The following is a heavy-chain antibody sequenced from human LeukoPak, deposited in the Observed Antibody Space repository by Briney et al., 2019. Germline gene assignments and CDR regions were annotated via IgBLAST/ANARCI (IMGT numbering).Heavy chain of an antibody. CDR2: INPNSGGT. J-gene: IGHJ5*02. CDR3: ARGGAPVVVPAAIDNWFDP. Sequence: ASVKVSCKASGYTFTAYYMQWVRQAPGQGLEWMGWINPNSGGTNYAQKFQGWVTMTRDTSISTAYMELSRLRSDDTAVYYCARGGAPVVVPAAIDNWFDPWGQEPWSPSPQ. CDR1: GYTFTAYY. D-gene: IGHD2-2*01. V-gene: IGHV1-2*04.